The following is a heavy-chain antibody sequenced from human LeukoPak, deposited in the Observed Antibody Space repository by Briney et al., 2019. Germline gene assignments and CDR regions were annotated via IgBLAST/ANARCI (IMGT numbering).Heavy chain of an antibody. CDR3: ARETPGYSYGGEIYFDY. V-gene: IGHV1-2*02. Sequence: VASVKVSCKASGYTFTGYYMHWVRQAPGQGLEWMGWINPNSGGTNYAQKFQGRVTMTRDMSTSTVYMELSSLRSEDTAVYYCARETPGYSYGGEIYFDYWGQGTLVTVSS. D-gene: IGHD5-18*01. CDR2: INPNSGGT. J-gene: IGHJ4*02. CDR1: GYTFTGYY.